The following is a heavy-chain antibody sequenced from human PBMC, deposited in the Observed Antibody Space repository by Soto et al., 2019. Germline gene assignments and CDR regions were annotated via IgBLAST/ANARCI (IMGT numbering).Heavy chain of an antibody. CDR3: ATHDGPAAAGLVLDF. Sequence: EVQLVESGGGLVQPGGSLRLSCAASGFTFSSRWMTWVRQAPGKGLEWVANIKQDENGKDYVDPVKGRFTISRDNAKNPRYLQMNSLRAEDTAVYYCATHDGPAAAGLVLDFWGQGTLVTVSS. CDR2: IKQDENGK. CDR1: GFTFSSRW. D-gene: IGHD6-13*01. V-gene: IGHV3-7*02. J-gene: IGHJ4*02.